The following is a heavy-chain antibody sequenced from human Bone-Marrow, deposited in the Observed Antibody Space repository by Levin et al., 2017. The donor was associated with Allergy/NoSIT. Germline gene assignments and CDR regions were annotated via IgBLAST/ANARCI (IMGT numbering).Heavy chain of an antibody. V-gene: IGHV3-74*01. CDR1: GFIFTNYF. CDR3: AREQGASGWYTVDF. Sequence: VASVKVSCAASGFIFTNYFMFWVRQGPGKGLVWVARISNDGRDTDYVDSVKGRFTISRDNAKNTLYLQMNSLRVEDTAMYYCAREQGASGWYTVDFWGQGTLVTVSS. D-gene: IGHD6-13*01. J-gene: IGHJ4*02. CDR2: ISNDGRDT.